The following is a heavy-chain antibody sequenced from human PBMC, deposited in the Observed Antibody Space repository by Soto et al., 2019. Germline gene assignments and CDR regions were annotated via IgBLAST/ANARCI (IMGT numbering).Heavy chain of an antibody. CDR2: ISAYNGNT. CDR3: ARSPSGDRTIFGVVKNYYYYYMDV. V-gene: IGHV1-18*01. Sequence: ASVKVSCKASGYTFTSYGISWVRQAPGQGLEWMGWISAYNGNTNYAQKLQGRVTMTTDTSTSTAYMELRSLRSDDTAVYYCARSPSGDRTIFGVVKNYYYYYMDVWGKGTTVTVSS. D-gene: IGHD3-3*01. J-gene: IGHJ6*03. CDR1: GYTFTSYG.